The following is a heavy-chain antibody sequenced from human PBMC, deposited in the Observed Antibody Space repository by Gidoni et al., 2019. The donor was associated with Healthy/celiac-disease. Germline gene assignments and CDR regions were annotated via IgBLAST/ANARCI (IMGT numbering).Heavy chain of an antibody. CDR3: GAARPDHYFDY. CDR1: GGSISSYY. J-gene: IGHJ4*02. V-gene: IGHV4-59*01. CDR2: IYYSGST. D-gene: IGHD6-6*01. Sequence: QVQLQESGPGLVKPSETLSLTCTVSGGSISSYYWSWIRQSPGKGLEWIGYIYYSGSTNYNPSLKSRVTISVDTSKNQFSLKLSSVTAADTAVYYCGAARPDHYFDYWGQGTLVTVSS.